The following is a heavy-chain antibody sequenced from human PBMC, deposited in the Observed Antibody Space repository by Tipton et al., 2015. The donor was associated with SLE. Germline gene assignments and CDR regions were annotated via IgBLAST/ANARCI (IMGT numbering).Heavy chain of an antibody. V-gene: IGHV4-4*07. D-gene: IGHD4-11*01. CDR1: GGSFSGYY. CDR2: IYTSGST. Sequence: GLVKPSETLSLTCAVYGGSFSGYYWSWIRQPAGKGLEWIGRIYTSGSTNYNPSLKSRVTISVDTSKNQFSLKLSSVTAADTAVYYCARDADYSKVLDYWGQGTLVTVSS. CDR3: ARDADYSKVLDY. J-gene: IGHJ4*02.